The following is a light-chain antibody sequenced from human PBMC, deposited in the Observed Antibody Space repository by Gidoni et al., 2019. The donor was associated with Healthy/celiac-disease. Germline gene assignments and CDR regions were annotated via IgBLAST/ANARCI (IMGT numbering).Light chain of an antibody. CDR2: DVS. V-gene: IGLV2-14*03. Sequence: QYALTQPASVSGSPGQSITISCTGTSNDVGAYNYVSWYQQHQCKAPKLMIFDVSNRPSGVSNRFSGSKSGNTASLTISGLQAEDESDYYCSSYTRSTTLVFGGGTKLTVL. J-gene: IGLJ2*01. CDR1: SNDVGAYNY. CDR3: SSYTRSTTLV.